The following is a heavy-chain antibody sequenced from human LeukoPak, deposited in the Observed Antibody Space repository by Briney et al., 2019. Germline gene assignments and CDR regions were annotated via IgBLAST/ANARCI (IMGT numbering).Heavy chain of an antibody. CDR3: ARGLFRNDVAFDI. CDR1: GYTFTSYD. CDR2: MNPNSGNT. Sequence: ASVKVSCKASGYTFTSYDINWVRQATGQGLEWMGWMNPNSGNTGYAQKFQGRVTITRNTSINTAYMELSSLRSEDTAVYYCARGLFRNDVAFDIWGQGTMVTVSS. D-gene: IGHD1-1*01. J-gene: IGHJ3*02. V-gene: IGHV1-8*03.